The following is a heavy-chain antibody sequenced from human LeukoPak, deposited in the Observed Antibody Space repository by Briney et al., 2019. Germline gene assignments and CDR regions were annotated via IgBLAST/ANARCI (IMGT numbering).Heavy chain of an antibody. D-gene: IGHD3-22*01. V-gene: IGHV3-30*04. CDR1: GFTFSSYA. CDR3: ARDSAYYYDSSGFY. J-gene: IGHJ4*02. CDR2: ISYDGSNK. Sequence: GRSLRLSCAASGFTFSSYAMHWVRQAPGKGLEWVAVISYDGSNKYYADSVKGRFTISRDNSKNTLYLQMNSLRAEDTAVYYCARDSAYYYDSSGFYWGQGTLVTVSS.